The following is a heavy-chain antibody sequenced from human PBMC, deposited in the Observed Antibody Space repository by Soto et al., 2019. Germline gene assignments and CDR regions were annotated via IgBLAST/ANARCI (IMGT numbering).Heavy chain of an antibody. CDR1: GDSISSDTW. CDR2: IYHSGGI. J-gene: IGHJ4*02. CDR3: VKNGWYSLEN. Sequence: QVQLQESGPGLVKPSGTLSLTCAVSGDSISSDTWWSWVRQPPGKGLEWIGEIYHSGGINYNPSLKSRVTISVDKSNNQFSLKMNSGIAADTAVYYCVKNGWYSLENWGQGTLVTVSS. V-gene: IGHV4-4*02. D-gene: IGHD6-19*01.